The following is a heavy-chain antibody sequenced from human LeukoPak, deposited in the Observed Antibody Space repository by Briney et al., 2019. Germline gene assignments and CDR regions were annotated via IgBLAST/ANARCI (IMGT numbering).Heavy chain of an antibody. V-gene: IGHV4-34*01. Sequence: PSETLSLTCTVSGGSISSYYWSWIRQPPGKGLEWIGEINHSGSTNYNPSLKSRVTISVDTSKNQFSLKPSSVTAADTAVYYCAREGGTGYSYGRPDAFDIWGQGTMVTVSS. CDR2: INHSGST. D-gene: IGHD5-18*01. J-gene: IGHJ3*02. CDR1: GGSISSYY. CDR3: AREGGTGYSYGRPDAFDI.